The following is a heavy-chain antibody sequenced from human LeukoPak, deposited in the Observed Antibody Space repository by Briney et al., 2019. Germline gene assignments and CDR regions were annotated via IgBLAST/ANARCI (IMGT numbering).Heavy chain of an antibody. J-gene: IGHJ4*02. CDR2: ISNGGSTYYVSSNGGST. CDR3: VAYYYDSSGYYDFDY. D-gene: IGHD3-22*01. Sequence: GGSLRLSCSASGFTFSSYDMHWVRQAPGKGLEYVSSISNGGSTYYVSSNGGSTYYADSVKGRFTISRDNSENTLYLQMSSLRAEDTAVYYCVAYYYDSSGYYDFDYWGQGTLVTVSS. V-gene: IGHV3-64D*06. CDR1: GFTFSSYD.